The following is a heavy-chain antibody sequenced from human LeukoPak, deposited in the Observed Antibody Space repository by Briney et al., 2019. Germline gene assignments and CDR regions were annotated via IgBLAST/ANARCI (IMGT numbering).Heavy chain of an antibody. CDR2: IIPILGIA. CDR3: ARDTGSSGPFDY. J-gene: IGHJ4*02. D-gene: IGHD3-22*01. V-gene: IGHV1-69*04. CDR1: GGTFSRYA. Sequence: AASLKVSCKASGGTFSRYAISWVRQAPGQGLEWMGRIIPILGIANYAQKFQGRVTITADKSTSTAYMELSSLRSGDTAVYYCARDTGSSGPFDYWGQGTLVTVSS.